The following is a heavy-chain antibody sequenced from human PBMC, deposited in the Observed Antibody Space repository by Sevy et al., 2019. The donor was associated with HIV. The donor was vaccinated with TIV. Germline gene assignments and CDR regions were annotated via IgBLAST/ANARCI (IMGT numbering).Heavy chain of an antibody. J-gene: IGHJ4*02. CDR1: GFTFGDYA. CDR3: TSFVDGSGSYSN. D-gene: IGHD3-10*01. CDR2: IRSKAYGGTT. V-gene: IGHV3-49*03. Sequence: GGSQRLSCTASGFTFGDYAMSWFRQAPGKGLEWVGFIRSKAYGGTTEYAASVKGRFTISRDDSKSIAYLQMNSLKTEDTAVYYCTSFVDGSGSYSNWGQGTLVTVSS.